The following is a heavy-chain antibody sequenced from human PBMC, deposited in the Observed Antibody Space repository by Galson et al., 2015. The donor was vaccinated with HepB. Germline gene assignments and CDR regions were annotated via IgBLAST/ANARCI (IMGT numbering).Heavy chain of an antibody. V-gene: IGHV1-69*13. Sequence: SVKVSCKASGGTFSSYAISWVRQAPGQGLEWMGGIIPIFGTANYAQKFQGRVTITADESTSTAYMELSSLRSEDTAVYYCARMRGSRIAVAGPGGDYWGQGTLVTVSS. CDR2: IIPIFGTA. CDR3: ARMRGSRIAVAGPGGDY. D-gene: IGHD6-19*01. J-gene: IGHJ4*02. CDR1: GGTFSSYA.